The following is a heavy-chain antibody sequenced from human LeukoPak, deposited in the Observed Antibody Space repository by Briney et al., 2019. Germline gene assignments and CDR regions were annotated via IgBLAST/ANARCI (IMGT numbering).Heavy chain of an antibody. CDR1: GYSFTGYY. CDR2: MNPNSGNT. J-gene: IGHJ6*03. V-gene: IGHV1-8*02. CDR3: ARLIVVVPAAIPTLSYYYYMDV. D-gene: IGHD2-2*01. Sequence: ASVKVSCKASGYSFTGYYIHWVRQAPGQGLEWMGWMNPNSGNTGYAQKFQGRVTMTRNTSISTAYMELSSLRSEDTAVYYCARLIVVVPAAIPTLSYYYYMDVWGKGTTVTISS.